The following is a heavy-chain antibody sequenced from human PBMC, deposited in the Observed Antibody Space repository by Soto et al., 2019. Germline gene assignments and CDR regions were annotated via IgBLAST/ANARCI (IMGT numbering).Heavy chain of an antibody. V-gene: IGHV3-23*01. CDR2: ISGNGGST. D-gene: IGHD6-6*01. CDR3: AKDRTFGPPLVRFDS. Sequence: EVQLLESGGGLVQPGGSPRLSCGASGFTFSVYAMTWVRQAPGKGLEWVSAISGNGGSTYYADSVKGRFTISRDNSKSTLHLQMNSLRVEDTAVYYCAKDRTFGPPLVRFDSWGQGTLVTVSS. CDR1: GFTFSVYA. J-gene: IGHJ4*02.